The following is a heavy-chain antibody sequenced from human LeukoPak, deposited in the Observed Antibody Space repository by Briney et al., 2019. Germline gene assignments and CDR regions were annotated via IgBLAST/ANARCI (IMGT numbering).Heavy chain of an antibody. CDR3: ARVSSSGWWGDIDY. Sequence: GGSLRLSCAASGFTFSSYGMHWVRQAPGKGLEWVAVIWYDGSNKYYADSAKGRFTISRDNSKNTLYLQMNSLRAEDTAVYYCARVSSSGWWGDIDYWGQGTLVTVSS. J-gene: IGHJ4*02. CDR2: IWYDGSNK. CDR1: GFTFSSYG. D-gene: IGHD6-19*01. V-gene: IGHV3-33*01.